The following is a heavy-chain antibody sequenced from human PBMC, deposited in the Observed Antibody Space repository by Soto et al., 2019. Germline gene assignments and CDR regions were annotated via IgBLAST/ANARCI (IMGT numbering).Heavy chain of an antibody. Sequence: ESLKISCKGSGYTFTSYWIGWVGQMPGKGLEWMGIIYPGDSDIRYSPSFQGQVSISADKSINTAYLQWRSLKASDTAIYYCARQLLGFCSSASCLNYYYYGMDVWGQATTVTGSS. J-gene: IGHJ6*02. V-gene: IGHV5-51*01. CDR2: IYPGDSDI. CDR3: ARQLLGFCSSASCLNYYYYGMDV. CDR1: GYTFTSYW. D-gene: IGHD2-2*01.